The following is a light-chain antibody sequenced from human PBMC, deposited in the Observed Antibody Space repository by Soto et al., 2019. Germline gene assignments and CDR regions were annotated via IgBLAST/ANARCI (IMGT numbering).Light chain of an antibody. V-gene: IGKV1-39*01. CDR2: AAS. CDR3: QQIYSTPHT. J-gene: IGKJ2*01. CDR1: QSISSY. Sequence: DIQMTQSPSSLSASVGDRVTITCRASQSISSYLNWYQQKPGKAPKLLIYAASSLQSGVPSRFSGSGSGTDFTLTISSLQPEDFATYYCQQIYSTPHTFGQRTKLEIK.